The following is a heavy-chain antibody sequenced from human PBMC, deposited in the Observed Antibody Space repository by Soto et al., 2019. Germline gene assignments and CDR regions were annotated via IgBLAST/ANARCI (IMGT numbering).Heavy chain of an antibody. J-gene: IGHJ6*02. CDR2: IHYSGSF. D-gene: IGHD1-26*01. V-gene: IGHV4-39*01. CDR3: ARQRPTDGRWEFANYYGMDV. Sequence: SETLSLTCTVSGGSISSNSYYWGWIRQPPGKGLEWIGTIHYSGSFSYNPSLKSRVTISVDTSKNQFSLKLSSVTAADTAVYYCARQRPTDGRWEFANYYGMDVWGQGTPVTVSS. CDR1: GGSISSNSYY.